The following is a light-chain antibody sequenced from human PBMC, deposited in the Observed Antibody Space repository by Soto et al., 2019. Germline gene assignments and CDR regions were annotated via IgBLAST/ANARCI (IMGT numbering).Light chain of an antibody. Sequence: QSVLTQPPSASGTPGQRVTISCSGSSSNIGSNYVYWYQQLPGTAPKLLIYRNNQRPTGVPGRFSGSKSGTSASRAISGLRSEDEANDYCAAWDDSLSGVVFGGGTKVTVL. CDR3: AAWDDSLSGVV. CDR2: RNN. V-gene: IGLV1-47*01. J-gene: IGLJ3*02. CDR1: SSNIGSNY.